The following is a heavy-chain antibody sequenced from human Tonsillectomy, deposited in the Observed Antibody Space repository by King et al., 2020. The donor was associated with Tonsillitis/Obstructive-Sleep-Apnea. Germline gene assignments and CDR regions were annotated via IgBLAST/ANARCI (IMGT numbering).Heavy chain of an antibody. Sequence: KLVQSGGGVVQPGRSLRLSCAASGFTFSSYGMHWVRQAPGKGLEWVAVISNDGSNKYYADSVKGRFTISRDNSKNTLYLQMSSLRPEDTAVYYCAKDRCSTSCYFRDWGQGALVTVSS. V-gene: IGHV3-30*18. D-gene: IGHD2-2*01. J-gene: IGHJ4*02. CDR3: AKDRCSTSCYFRD. CDR1: GFTFSSYG. CDR2: ISNDGSNK.